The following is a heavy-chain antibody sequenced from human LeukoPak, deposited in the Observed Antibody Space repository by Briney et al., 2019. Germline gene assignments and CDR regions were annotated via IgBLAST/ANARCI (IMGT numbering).Heavy chain of an antibody. V-gene: IGHV1-2*04. CDR3: ARDLLLDYYDSSGLDY. CDR1: RGTFSSYA. J-gene: IGHJ4*02. D-gene: IGHD3-22*01. CDR2: INPNSGGT. Sequence: RASVKVSCKASRGTFSSYAISWVRQAPGQGLEWMGWINPNSGGTNYAQKFQGWVTMTRDTSISTAYMELSRLRSDDTAVYYCARDLLLDYYDSSGLDYWGQGTLVTVSS.